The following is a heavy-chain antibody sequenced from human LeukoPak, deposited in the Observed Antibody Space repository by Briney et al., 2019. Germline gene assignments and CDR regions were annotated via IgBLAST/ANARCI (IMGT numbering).Heavy chain of an antibody. CDR1: GYTFTGYY. D-gene: IGHD1-26*01. CDR3: ARVEWELPDY. V-gene: IGHV1-2*06. Sequence: ASVMVSCKASGYTFTGYYMHWVRQAPGQGLEWMGRINPNSGGTNYAQKFQGRVTMTRDTPISTAYMELSRLRSDDTAVYYCARVEWELPDYWGQGTLVTVSS. CDR2: INPNSGGT. J-gene: IGHJ4*02.